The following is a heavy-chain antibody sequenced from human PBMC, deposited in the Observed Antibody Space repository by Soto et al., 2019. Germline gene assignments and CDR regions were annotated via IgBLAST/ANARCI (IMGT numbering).Heavy chain of an antibody. D-gene: IGHD1-1*01. CDR3: ARHRQLERPRRDRADDAFDI. V-gene: IGHV4-39*01. CDR1: GGSISSSSYY. CDR2: IYYSGST. Sequence: SETLSLTCTVSGGSISSSSYYWGWIRQPPGKGLEWIGSIYYSGSTYYNPSLKSRVTISVDTSKNQFSLKLSSVTAADTAVYYCARHRQLERPRRDRADDAFDIWGQGTMVTVSS. J-gene: IGHJ3*02.